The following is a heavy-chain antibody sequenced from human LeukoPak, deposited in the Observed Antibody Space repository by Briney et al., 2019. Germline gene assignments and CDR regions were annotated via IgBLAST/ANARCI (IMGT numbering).Heavy chain of an antibody. V-gene: IGHV1-2*02. CDR2: INPNSGGT. D-gene: IGHD3-10*01. CDR3: AKVGDFHGLDV. J-gene: IGHJ6*02. Sequence: ASVTVSCKASGYTFTGYYTHWVRQAPGQGLEWMGWINPNSGGTNYAQKFQGRVIMTRDTSMNAVYLELSRLRSDDTAVYYCAKVGDFHGLDVWGQGTTVTVSS. CDR1: GYTFTGYY.